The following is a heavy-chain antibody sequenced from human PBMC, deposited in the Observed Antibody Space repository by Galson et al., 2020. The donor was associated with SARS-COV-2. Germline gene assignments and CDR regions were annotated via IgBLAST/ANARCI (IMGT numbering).Heavy chain of an antibody. CDR2: IYYSGST. D-gene: IGHD3-22*01. CDR3: AREWYYDSSGYYWEYAFDI. CDR1: GGFISSGGYY. V-gene: IGHV4-31*03. J-gene: IGHJ3*02. Sequence: SETLSLTCTVSGGFISSGGYYWSWIRQHPGKGLEWIGYIYYSGSTYYNPSLKSRVTISVDTSKNQFSLKLSSVTAADTAVYYCAREWYYDSSGYYWEYAFDIWGQGTMVTVSS.